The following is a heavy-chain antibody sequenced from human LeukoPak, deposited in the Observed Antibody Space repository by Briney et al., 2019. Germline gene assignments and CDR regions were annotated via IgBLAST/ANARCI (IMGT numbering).Heavy chain of an antibody. J-gene: IGHJ3*02. CDR1: GFTFSSYG. V-gene: IGHV3-9*03. CDR3: AKGLKPNYYDSSEDAFDI. CDR2: ISWNSGSI. D-gene: IGHD3-22*01. Sequence: GGSLRLSCAASGFTFSSYGMSWVRQAPGKGLEWVSGISWNSGSIGYADSVKGRFTISRDNAKNSLYLQMNSLRAEDMALYYCAKGLKPNYYDSSEDAFDIWGQGTMVTVSS.